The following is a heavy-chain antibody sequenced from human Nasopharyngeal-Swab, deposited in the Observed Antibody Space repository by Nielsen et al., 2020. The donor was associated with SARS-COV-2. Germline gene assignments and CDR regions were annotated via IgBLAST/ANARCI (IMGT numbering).Heavy chain of an antibody. Sequence: ASVKVSCKASGYNFTTYDFNWVRQATGQGLEWMGWMNPNSGNTGYAQKFQGRVTMTRNTSIRTAYMELSSLRSEDTAVYYCARGGVGAVGGALDYWGQGTQVTVSP. D-gene: IGHD1-26*01. V-gene: IGHV1-8*01. J-gene: IGHJ4*02. CDR3: ARGGVGAVGGALDY. CDR2: MNPNSGNT. CDR1: GYNFTTYD.